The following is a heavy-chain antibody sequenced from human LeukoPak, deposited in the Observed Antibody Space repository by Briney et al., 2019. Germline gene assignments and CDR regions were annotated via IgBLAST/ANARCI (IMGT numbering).Heavy chain of an antibody. J-gene: IGHJ3*02. CDR2: ISTYSGNT. V-gene: IGHV1-18*01. CDR3: ARPTMIDPIGAFDI. CDR1: GYTFTSYG. Sequence: ASVKVSCKASGYTFTSYGITWVRQAPGQGLEWMGWISTYSGNTNYAQKLQGRVTMTTDTSTSTAYMELRSLRSDDTAVYYCARPTMIDPIGAFDIWGQGTMVTVSS. D-gene: IGHD3-22*01.